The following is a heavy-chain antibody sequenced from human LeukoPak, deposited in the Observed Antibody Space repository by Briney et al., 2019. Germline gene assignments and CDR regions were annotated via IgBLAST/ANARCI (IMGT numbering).Heavy chain of an antibody. CDR1: GGSISSSSYY. V-gene: IGHV4-61*05. CDR3: ARGDYDYGDY. J-gene: IGHJ4*02. Sequence: PSETLSLTCTVSGGSISSSSYYWSWIRQPPGKGLEWIGYIYYSGSTNYNPSLKSRVTMSVDTSKNQFSLKLSSVTAADTAVYYCARGDYDYGDYWGQGTLVTVSS. CDR2: IYYSGST. D-gene: IGHD4/OR15-4a*01.